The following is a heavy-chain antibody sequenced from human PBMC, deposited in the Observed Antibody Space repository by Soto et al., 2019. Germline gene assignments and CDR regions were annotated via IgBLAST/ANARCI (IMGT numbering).Heavy chain of an antibody. V-gene: IGHV3-11*06. CDR1: GFPFSDYY. Sequence: SLRLSCATSGFPFSDYYMSWIRQAPGKGLEWLSHISPKSTYRNYADSVKGRFTISRDNTKSSLFLQMNSLGVEDTAVYYCARESEDLTSNFDYWGQGTLVTVSS. J-gene: IGHJ4*02. CDR3: ARESEDLTSNFDY. CDR2: ISPKSTYR.